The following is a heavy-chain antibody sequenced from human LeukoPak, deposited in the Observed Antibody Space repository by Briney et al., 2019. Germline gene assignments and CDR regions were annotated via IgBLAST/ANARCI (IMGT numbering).Heavy chain of an antibody. CDR1: GVSISSSSYY. Sequence: PSETLSLTCNVSGVSISSSSYYWGWIRQPPGKGLEWIGSIYSSGSTYYNSSLKSRVTISIDTSKNQVSLKMSSVTAADTAVYYCTTIEYSSSIVYWGQGTLVTVSS. CDR3: TTIEYSSSIVY. J-gene: IGHJ4*02. V-gene: IGHV4-39*07. CDR2: IYSSGST. D-gene: IGHD6-6*01.